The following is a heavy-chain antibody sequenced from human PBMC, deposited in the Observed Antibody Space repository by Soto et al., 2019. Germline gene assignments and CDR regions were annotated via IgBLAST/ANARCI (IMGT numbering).Heavy chain of an antibody. J-gene: IGHJ4*02. CDR2: ISHGATRK. Sequence: GGSLRLSCAASRFTFSDYGMHWVRQAPGKGLEWVAGISHGATRKSYSDSVKGRFIISRDNSKKMLYLQLNSLRREDTAVYYCAKDWIGGSNRYQLVYWGRGTLVTVSS. D-gene: IGHD4-4*01. CDR1: RFTFSDYG. V-gene: IGHV3-30*18. CDR3: AKDWIGGSNRYQLVY.